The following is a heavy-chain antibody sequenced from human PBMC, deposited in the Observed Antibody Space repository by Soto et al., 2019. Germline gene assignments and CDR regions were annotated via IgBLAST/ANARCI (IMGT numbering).Heavy chain of an antibody. D-gene: IGHD3-9*01. V-gene: IGHV3-33*01. CDR2: IWYDGSNK. J-gene: IGHJ4*02. CDR3: ARDYDILTGPQYYFDY. Sequence: GGSLRLSCASSGFTFRSYGMHLVRQAPGKGLEWVAVIWYDGSNKYYADSVKGRFTISRDNSKNTLYLQMNSLRAEDTAVYYCARDYDILTGPQYYFDYWGQGTLVTVSS. CDR1: GFTFRSYG.